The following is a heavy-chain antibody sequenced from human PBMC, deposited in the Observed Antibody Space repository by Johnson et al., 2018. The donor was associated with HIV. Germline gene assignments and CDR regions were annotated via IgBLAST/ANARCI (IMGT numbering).Heavy chain of an antibody. Sequence: VQLVESGGGLVQPGGSLRLSCAASGFTVSSNYMSWVRQAPGQGLEWVSVFYSGGFTYYADSVKGRFTISRDNSKNTLYLQMNSLRAEDTAVYDCARGGYGEVFDIWGQGTMVTVSS. J-gene: IGHJ3*02. CDR1: GFTVSSNY. D-gene: IGHD4-17*01. CDR3: ARGGYGEVFDI. CDR2: FYSGGFT. V-gene: IGHV3-66*01.